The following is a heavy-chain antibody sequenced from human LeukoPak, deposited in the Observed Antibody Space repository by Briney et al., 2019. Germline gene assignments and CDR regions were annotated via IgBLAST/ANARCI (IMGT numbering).Heavy chain of an antibody. V-gene: IGHV3-20*04. CDR3: ARGGWFGELLFDY. CDR1: GFTFSSHA. D-gene: IGHD3-10*01. J-gene: IGHJ4*02. Sequence: GGSLRLSCTASGFTFSSHAMSWVRQAPGKGLEWVSGINWNGGSTGYADSVKGRFTISRDNAKNSLYLQMNSLRAEDTALYYCARGGWFGELLFDYWGQGTLVTVSS. CDR2: INWNGGST.